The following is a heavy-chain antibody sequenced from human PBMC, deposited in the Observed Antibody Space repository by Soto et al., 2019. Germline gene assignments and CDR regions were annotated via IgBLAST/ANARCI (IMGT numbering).Heavy chain of an antibody. CDR2: IIPILGIA. J-gene: IGHJ4*02. CDR1: GGTFSSYT. Sequence: QVQLVQSGAEVKKPGSSVKVSCKASGGTFSSYTISWVRQAPGQGLEWMGRIIPILGIANYAQKVQGRVTITADKYTSTAYMELSSVRSEATSVYYCERDSLWGQGTLVTVSS. CDR3: ERDSL. V-gene: IGHV1-69*08.